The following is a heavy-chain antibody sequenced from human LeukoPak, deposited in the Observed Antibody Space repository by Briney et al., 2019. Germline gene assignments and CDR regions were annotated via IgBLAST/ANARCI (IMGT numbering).Heavy chain of an antibody. CDR1: GFTFSDHY. D-gene: IGHD6-19*01. J-gene: IGHJ6*02. CDR2: ISSSGSTI. CDR3: AREVIAVAGTHYYYYYGMDV. V-gene: IGHV3-11*01. Sequence: GGSLRLSCAASGFTFSDHYMSWIRQAPGKGLEWVSYISSSGSTIYYADSVKGRFTISRDNAKNSLYLQMNSLRAEDTAVYYCAREVIAVAGTHYYYYYGMDVWGQGTTVTVSS.